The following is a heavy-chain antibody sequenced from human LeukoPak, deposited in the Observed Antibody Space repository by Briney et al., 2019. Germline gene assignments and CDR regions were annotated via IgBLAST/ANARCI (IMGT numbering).Heavy chain of an antibody. CDR3: TRRNYDSSGYMFDP. CDR2: INPNSGGT. D-gene: IGHD3-22*01. CDR1: GYTFTDYY. Sequence: GASVKVSCKASGYTFTDYYMHWVRQAPGQGFEWMGWINPNSGGTNYAQKFQGRVTMTRDTSISTAYMELTSLRSDDTAVYYCTRRNYDSSGYMFDPGGQGTLVTVSS. J-gene: IGHJ5*02. V-gene: IGHV1-2*02.